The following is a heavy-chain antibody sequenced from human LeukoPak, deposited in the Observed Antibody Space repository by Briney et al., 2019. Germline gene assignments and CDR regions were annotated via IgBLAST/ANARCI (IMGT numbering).Heavy chain of an antibody. V-gene: IGHV4-39*02. CDR1: GGSISSGGYF. D-gene: IGHD1-26*01. Sequence: SETLSLTCTVSGGSISSGGYFWTWIRQPPGKGLEWIGSIYYSGSTYYNPSLKSRVTISVDTSKNQFSLKLSSVTAADTAVYYCAREGFGSYLTYWGQGTLVTVSS. CDR3: AREGFGSYLTY. J-gene: IGHJ4*02. CDR2: IYYSGST.